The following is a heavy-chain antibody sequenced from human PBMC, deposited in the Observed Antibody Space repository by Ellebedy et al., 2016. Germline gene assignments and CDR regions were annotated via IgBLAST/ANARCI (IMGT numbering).Heavy chain of an antibody. CDR2: INHSGST. CDR3: ARDFNGGLNFDP. Sequence: SQTLSLTCXVYGGSFSGYYWSWIRQPPGKGLEWIGEINHSGSTNYNPSLKSRVTISMDTSKNQFSLKLSSVTAADTAVYYCARDFNGGLNFDPWGQGTLVTVSS. CDR1: GGSFSGYY. J-gene: IGHJ5*02. D-gene: IGHD3-16*01. V-gene: IGHV4-34*01.